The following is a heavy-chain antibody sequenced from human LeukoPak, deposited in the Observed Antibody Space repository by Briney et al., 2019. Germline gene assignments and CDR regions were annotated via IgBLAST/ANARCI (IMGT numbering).Heavy chain of an antibody. Sequence: GGSLRLSCAASGFTFDDYGMSWVRQAPGKGLEWVSGINWNGGSTGYADSVKGRFTISRDNSKNTLYLQMNSLRAEDTAVYYCAKDKGYSYGYQVFDYWGQGTLVTVSS. CDR2: INWNGGST. J-gene: IGHJ4*02. D-gene: IGHD5-18*01. CDR3: AKDKGYSYGYQVFDY. CDR1: GFTFDDYG. V-gene: IGHV3-20*04.